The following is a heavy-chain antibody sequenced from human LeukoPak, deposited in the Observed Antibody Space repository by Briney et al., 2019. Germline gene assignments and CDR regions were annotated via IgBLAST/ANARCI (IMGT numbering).Heavy chain of an antibody. Sequence: GASVKVSCKASGGTFSSYAISWVRQAPGQGLEWTGRIIPILGITNYAQKFQGRVTITADKSTSTAYMELSSLRSEDTAVYYCARNAEGSGYYDFWSGYQYYFDYWGQGTLVTVSS. V-gene: IGHV1-69*04. CDR2: IIPILGIT. D-gene: IGHD3-3*01. CDR1: GGTFSSYA. J-gene: IGHJ4*02. CDR3: ARNAEGSGYYDFWSGYQYYFDY.